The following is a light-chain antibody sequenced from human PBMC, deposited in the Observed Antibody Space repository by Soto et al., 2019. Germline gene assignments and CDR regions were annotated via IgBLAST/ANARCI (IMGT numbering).Light chain of an antibody. CDR2: GAS. Sequence: DIDMPPAQSSLSCSVGDRVTITCRAGQDVVNYLNWYQQRPGKAPKLLIYGASSLQSGVPSRFSGSGSGKEFTLTINSLHYEDFAVYYCQRYNNWPITCGRGTKGDIK. CDR1: QDVVNY. V-gene: IGKV1-39*01. J-gene: IGKJ3*01. CDR3: QRYNNWPIT.